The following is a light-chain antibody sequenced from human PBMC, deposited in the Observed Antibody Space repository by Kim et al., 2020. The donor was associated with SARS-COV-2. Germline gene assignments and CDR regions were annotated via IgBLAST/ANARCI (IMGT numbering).Light chain of an antibody. Sequence: VDWAQTVRITCQGDSLRSYYASWYQQKPGQAPVLVIYGKNNRPSGIPDRFSGSTSGNTASLTITGAQAEDEADYYCNSRDSSGNVVFGGGTKLTVL. V-gene: IGLV3-19*01. J-gene: IGLJ2*01. CDR3: NSRDSSGNVV. CDR1: SLRSYY. CDR2: GKN.